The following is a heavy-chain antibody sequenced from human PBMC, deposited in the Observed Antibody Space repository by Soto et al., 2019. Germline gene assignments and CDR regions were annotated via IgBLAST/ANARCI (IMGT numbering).Heavy chain of an antibody. Sequence: GESLKISCXGSGYSFTSYWISWVRQMPGKGLEWMGRIDPSDSYTNYSPSFQGHVTISADKSISTAYLQWSSLKASDTAMYYCARVGDYGLMDYYYGMDVWGQGTTVTVSS. D-gene: IGHD4-17*01. CDR1: GYSFTSYW. CDR3: ARVGDYGLMDYYYGMDV. CDR2: IDPSDSYT. V-gene: IGHV5-10-1*01. J-gene: IGHJ6*02.